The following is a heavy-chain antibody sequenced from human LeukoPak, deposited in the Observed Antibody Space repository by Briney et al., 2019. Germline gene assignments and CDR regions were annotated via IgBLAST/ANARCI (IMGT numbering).Heavy chain of an antibody. D-gene: IGHD1-7*01. CDR2: IYHSGST. V-gene: IGHV4-30-2*01. CDR3: ARGDNWNYNFDY. CDR1: GGSFSGYS. J-gene: IGHJ4*02. Sequence: PSETLSLTCAVYGGSFSGYSWSWIRQPPGKGLEWIGYIYHSGSTYYNPSLKSRVTISVDRSKNQFSLKLSSVTAADTAVYYCARGDNWNYNFDYWGQGTLVTVSS.